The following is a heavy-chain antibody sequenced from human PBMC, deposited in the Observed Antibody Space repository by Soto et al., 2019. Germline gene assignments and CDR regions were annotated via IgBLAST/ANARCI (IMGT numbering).Heavy chain of an antibody. CDR2: ISGRGGTT. CDR1: GFTFGTYV. D-gene: IGHD5-12*01. J-gene: IGHJ4*02. Sequence: PGGSLRLSCAVSGFTFGTYVMSWVRQAPGQGLEWISAISGRGGTTYYADSVKGRFTISRDNSKNVFYLQMNNLRAEDTAVYYCAKWPDNTGLWDRIDCWGQGTAVTVSS. V-gene: IGHV3-23*01. CDR3: AKWPDNTGLWDRIDC.